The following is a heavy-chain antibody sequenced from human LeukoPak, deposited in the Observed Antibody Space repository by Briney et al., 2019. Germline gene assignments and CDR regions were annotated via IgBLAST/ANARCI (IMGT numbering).Heavy chain of an antibody. CDR1: GYTFTGYY. V-gene: IGHV1-2*02. D-gene: IGHD3-10*01. Sequence: ASVKVSCKASGYTFTGYYMHWVRQAPGQGLEWMGWINPNSGGTNYAQKFQGRVTMTRDTSISTAYMELSRLRSDDTAVYYCAREHYYGSGSFPYWGQGTLVTVSS. J-gene: IGHJ4*02. CDR2: INPNSGGT. CDR3: AREHYYGSGSFPY.